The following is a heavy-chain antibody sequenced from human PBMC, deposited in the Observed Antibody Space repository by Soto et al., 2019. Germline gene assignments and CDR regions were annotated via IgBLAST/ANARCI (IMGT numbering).Heavy chain of an antibody. J-gene: IGHJ5*02. CDR3: ARVPNYYGSGSLPLPNWFDP. Sequence: SSETLSLTCTVSGGSISSGGYYWSWIRQHPGKGLEWIGYIYYSGSTYYNPSLKSRVTISVDTSKNQFSLKLSSVTAADTAVYYCARVPNYYGSGSLPLPNWFDPWGQGTLVTVSS. CDR2: IYYSGST. CDR1: GGSISSGGYY. D-gene: IGHD3-10*01. V-gene: IGHV4-31*03.